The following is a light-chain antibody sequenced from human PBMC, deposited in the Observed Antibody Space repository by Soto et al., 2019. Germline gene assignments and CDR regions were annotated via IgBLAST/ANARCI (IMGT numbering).Light chain of an antibody. J-gene: IGLJ2*01. CDR2: DVS. CDR1: SSDVGGYKY. V-gene: IGLV2-11*01. CDR3: CAYAGSYTVL. Sequence: QSVLTQPRSVSGSPGQSVTISCTGTSSDVGGYKYVSWYQQHPGKVPKLMMFDVSERPSGVPDRFSGSKSGNTASLSISGLQAEDEADYYCCAYAGSYTVLFGGGT.